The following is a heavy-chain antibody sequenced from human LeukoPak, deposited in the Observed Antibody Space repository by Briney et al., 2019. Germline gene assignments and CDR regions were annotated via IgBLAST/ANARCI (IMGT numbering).Heavy chain of an antibody. V-gene: IGHV4-4*02. D-gene: IGHD3-9*01. Sequence: PSGTLSLTCAVSGGSISSSNWWSWVRQPPGKGLEWIGEIYHSGSTNYNPSLKSRVTISVDKSKNQFSLKLSSVTAADTAVYYCARRSEYFDWSQPRDYWGQGTLVTVSS. CDR1: GGSISSSNW. J-gene: IGHJ4*02. CDR3: ARRSEYFDWSQPRDY. CDR2: IYHSGST.